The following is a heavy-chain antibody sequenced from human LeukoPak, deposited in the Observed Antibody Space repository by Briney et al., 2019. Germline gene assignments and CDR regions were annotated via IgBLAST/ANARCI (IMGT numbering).Heavy chain of an antibody. CDR3: VKESGGDWGYFEY. Sequence: GGSLRLSCAASGFAFSSYAMNWVRQAPGKGLEWVSSIHNSGDKTFYSDSVRGRFTISRDNSKSTVYLQMNSLRADDTALYYCVKESGGDWGYFEYWGHGILVTVSS. J-gene: IGHJ4*01. CDR1: GFAFSSYA. D-gene: IGHD2-21*01. V-gene: IGHV3-23*01. CDR2: IHNSGDKT.